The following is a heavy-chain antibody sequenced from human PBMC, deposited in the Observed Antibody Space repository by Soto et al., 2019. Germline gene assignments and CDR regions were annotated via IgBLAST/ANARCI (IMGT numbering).Heavy chain of an antibody. Sequence: LVKVSCKASGGTFSSYAISLVRQAPGQGLEWMGGIIPIFGTANYAQKFQGRVTITADESTSTAYMELSSLRSEDTAVYYCARDLTVTTRFDPWGQGTLVTVS. D-gene: IGHD4-17*01. CDR2: IIPIFGTA. J-gene: IGHJ5*02. V-gene: IGHV1-69*13. CDR3: ARDLTVTTRFDP. CDR1: GGTFSSYA.